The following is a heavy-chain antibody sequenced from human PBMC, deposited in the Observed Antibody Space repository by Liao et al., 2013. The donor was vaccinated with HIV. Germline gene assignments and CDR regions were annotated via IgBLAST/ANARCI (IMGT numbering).Heavy chain of an antibody. CDR3: ARVIPPEPYYYMDV. CDR1: GDSISSNTYY. CDR2: VYFTGST. D-gene: IGHD2-2*02. Sequence: QLQLQESGPGLVKPSETLSLTCTVSGDSISSNTYYWGWIRQPPGKGLEWIGSVYFTGSTYYNPSLKRRVTISVDTSKNQFSLNLTSVTAADTAVYYCARVIPPEPYYYMDVWGQRDHGHRLL. J-gene: IGHJ6*03. V-gene: IGHV4-39*07.